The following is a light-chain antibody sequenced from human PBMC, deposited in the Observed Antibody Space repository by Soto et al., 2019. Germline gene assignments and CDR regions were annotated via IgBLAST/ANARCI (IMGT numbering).Light chain of an antibody. V-gene: IGKV3-20*01. CDR2: GAY. J-gene: IGKJ2*01. CDR3: QQFGSSSYT. CDR1: QSVSSSY. Sequence: EIVLTRSPGTLSLSPGERATLSCRASQSVSSSYLAWYQQKPGQAPKLLIFGAYSRATDIPDRFSGSGSGTDFTLIISRLEPEDFAVYYCQQFGSSSYTFGQGTKLQIK.